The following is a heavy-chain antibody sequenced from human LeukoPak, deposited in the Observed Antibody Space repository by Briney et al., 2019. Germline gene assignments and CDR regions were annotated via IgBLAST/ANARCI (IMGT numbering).Heavy chain of an antibody. Sequence: GGSLRLSCAASGFTFSSYEMNWVRQAPGKGLEWVSYISSSGSTIRYADSVKGRFTISRDNAKNSLYLQMNSLRDEDTALYYCTILSGYSSGGHDYWGQGTLVTVSS. D-gene: IGHD2-15*01. CDR1: GFTFSSYE. CDR2: ISSSGSTI. V-gene: IGHV3-48*03. J-gene: IGHJ4*02. CDR3: TILSGYSSGGHDY.